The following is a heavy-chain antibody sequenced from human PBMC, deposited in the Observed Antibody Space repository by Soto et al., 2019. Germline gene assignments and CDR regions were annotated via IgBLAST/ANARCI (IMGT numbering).Heavy chain of an antibody. J-gene: IGHJ4*02. CDR1: GYTFSNFW. D-gene: IGHD6-13*01. CDR3: ARSPRSSPYFDY. V-gene: IGHV5-51*01. CDR2: IYPGDYET. Sequence: GESLKISCQCSGYTFSNFWIAWVRQLPGKGLEWMGIIYPGDYETRYSPSFHGKVTISADRSIGTAYLQWSSLEASDSAFYFCARSPRSSPYFDYWGQGALVTVSS.